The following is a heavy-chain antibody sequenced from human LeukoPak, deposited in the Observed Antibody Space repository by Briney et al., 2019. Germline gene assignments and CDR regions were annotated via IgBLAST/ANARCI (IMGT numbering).Heavy chain of an antibody. Sequence: PSETLSLTCTVSGGSISSSSYFWGWIRQPPGKGLEWLGIIYYSGTTYYNPSLKSRVTISVDTSKNQFSLKLSSVTAADTAVYYCARAVQWLVYRRDQDYFDYWGQGTLVTVSS. D-gene: IGHD6-19*01. CDR2: IYYSGTT. CDR3: ARAVQWLVYRRDQDYFDY. V-gene: IGHV4-39*07. CDR1: GGSISSSSYF. J-gene: IGHJ4*02.